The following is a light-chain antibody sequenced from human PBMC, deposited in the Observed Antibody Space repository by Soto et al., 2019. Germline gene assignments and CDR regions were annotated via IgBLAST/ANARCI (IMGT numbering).Light chain of an antibody. CDR2: DAS. V-gene: IGKV3-15*01. CDR1: QSVTSW. J-gene: IGKJ1*01. CDR3: QQYLNWPWT. Sequence: EIVMTQSPATLSVSPGERATLSCRASQSVTSWLAWYQQKPGQAPRLLINDASIRATGIPARFSGSGSGKEFTLTISGLQSEDFAVYYCQQYLNWPWTFGQGTKVEI.